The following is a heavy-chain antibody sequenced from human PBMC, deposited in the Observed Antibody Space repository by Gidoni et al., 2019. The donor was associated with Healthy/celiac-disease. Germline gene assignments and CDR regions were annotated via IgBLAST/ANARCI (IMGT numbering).Heavy chain of an antibody. CDR1: GFTFSSYA. CDR3: ARDNRGSGYDY. Sequence: QVQLVGSGGGVVQPGRSLRLACAASGFTFSSYAMHWVRQAPGKGLGWVAVIAYDGSNKYYADSVKGRFTISRDNSKNTLYLQMNSLRAEDTAVYYCARDNRGSGYDYWGQGTLVTVSS. J-gene: IGHJ4*02. D-gene: IGHD3-22*01. CDR2: IAYDGSNK. V-gene: IGHV3-30-3*01.